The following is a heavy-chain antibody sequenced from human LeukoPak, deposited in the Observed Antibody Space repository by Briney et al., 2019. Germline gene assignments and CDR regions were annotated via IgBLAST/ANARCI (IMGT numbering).Heavy chain of an antibody. D-gene: IGHD2-15*01. CDR1: GFTFSSYG. V-gene: IGHV3-30*18. CDR2: ISYDGSNK. CDR3: AKISRYCSGGSCHTTYYYYGMDV. Sequence: GGSLRLSCAASGFTFSSYGMHWVRQAPGKGLEWVAVISYDGSNKYYADSVKGRFTISRDNSKNTLYLQMNSLRAEDTAVYYCAKISRYCSGGSCHTTYYYYGMDVWGQGTTATVSS. J-gene: IGHJ6*02.